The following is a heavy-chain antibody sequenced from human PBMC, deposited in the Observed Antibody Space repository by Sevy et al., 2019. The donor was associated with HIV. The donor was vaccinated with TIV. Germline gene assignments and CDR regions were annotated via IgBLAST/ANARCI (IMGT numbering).Heavy chain of an antibody. Sequence: GGSLRLSCAASGFTFSSYAMHWVRQAPGKGLEWVAVISYDGSNKYYADSVKGRFTISRDNSKNTQYLQRNSLRAEDTAVYYCARGHCSGGSCYSGQFDYWGQGTLVTVSS. CDR2: ISYDGSNK. CDR3: ARGHCSGGSCYSGQFDY. CDR1: GFTFSSYA. D-gene: IGHD2-15*01. J-gene: IGHJ4*02. V-gene: IGHV3-30-3*01.